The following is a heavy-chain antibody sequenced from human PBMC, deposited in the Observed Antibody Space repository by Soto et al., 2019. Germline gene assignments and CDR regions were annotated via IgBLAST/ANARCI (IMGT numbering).Heavy chain of an antibody. J-gene: IGHJ5*02. V-gene: IGHV4-39*01. D-gene: IGHD3-16*01. CDR2: IYYSGNT. CDR1: GDSINSVRYY. CDR3: ARSQMISKNWFYX. Sequence: PSDTLSLTCTVSGDSINSVRYYWGWIRQPQGKGLELIGSIYYSGNTYYNPSITSRVTIYIDTSKNQFSLKLSSVTAADTAVYFCARSQMISKNWFYXWGQGTVVTVSX.